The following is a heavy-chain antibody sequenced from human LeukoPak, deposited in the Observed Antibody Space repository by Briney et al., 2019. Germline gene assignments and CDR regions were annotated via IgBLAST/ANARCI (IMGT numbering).Heavy chain of an antibody. V-gene: IGHV3-23*01. CDR2: IGGSGGTT. CDR1: GFTFSSYA. CDR3: AKESDDILTTYYSANSFDY. Sequence: GGSLRLSCAASGFTFSSYAMSWVRQAPGRGLEWVSAIGGSGGTTYYADSVKGRFTISRDNSKNTLYLQMNILRAEDTAVYYCAKESDDILTTYYSANSFDYWGQGTLVTVSS. J-gene: IGHJ4*02. D-gene: IGHD3-9*01.